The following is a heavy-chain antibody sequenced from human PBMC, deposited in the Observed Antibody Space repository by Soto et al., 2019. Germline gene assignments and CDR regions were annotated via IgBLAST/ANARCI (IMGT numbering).Heavy chain of an antibody. CDR1: GYAFSSYW. Sequence: GESLKISCQGSGYAFSSYWIAWVRPMPGKGLEWMGIIYPGDSDTRYSPSFQGQVTISVDKSITTAYLQWSSLKASDTAMYYCARGYCTATICDPWFDPWGQGTLVTVSS. CDR3: ARGYCTATICDPWFDP. V-gene: IGHV5-51*01. J-gene: IGHJ5*02. D-gene: IGHD2-8*02. CDR2: IYPGDSDT.